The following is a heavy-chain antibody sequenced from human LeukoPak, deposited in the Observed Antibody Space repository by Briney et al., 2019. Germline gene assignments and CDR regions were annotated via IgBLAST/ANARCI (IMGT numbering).Heavy chain of an antibody. CDR1: GGTFSSYA. CDR3: ARDVGEYCSSTNCYASHY. V-gene: IGHV1-69*13. CDR2: IIPIFGTA. D-gene: IGHD2-2*01. Sequence: GASVTVPCKASGGTFSSYAISWVRQAPGQGLEWMGGIIPIFGTANYAQKFQGRVTITADESKSTAYMELSSLRSEDTAVYYCARDVGEYCSSTNCYASHYWGQGTLVTVSS. J-gene: IGHJ4*02.